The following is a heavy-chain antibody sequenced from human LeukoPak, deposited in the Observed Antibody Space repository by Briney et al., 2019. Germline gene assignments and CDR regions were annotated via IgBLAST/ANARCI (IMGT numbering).Heavy chain of an antibody. CDR3: ASTMVRGIIMGRHFDY. CDR2: IYYSGST. V-gene: IGHV4-59*01. J-gene: IGHJ4*02. Sequence: SETLSLTCTVSGGSISSYYWSWIRQPPGKGLEWIGYIYYSGSTNYNPSLKSRVTISVDTSKNQFSLKLSSVTAADTAVYYCASTMVRGIIMGRHFDYWGQGTLVTVSS. CDR1: GGSISSYY. D-gene: IGHD3-10*01.